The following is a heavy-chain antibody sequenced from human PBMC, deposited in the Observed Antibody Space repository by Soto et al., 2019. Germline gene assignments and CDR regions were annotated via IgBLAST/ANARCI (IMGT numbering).Heavy chain of an antibody. CDR3: AKDFPYHQLGPIDY. V-gene: IGHV3-30*18. CDR2: ISYDGSNK. CDR1: GFTFSSYG. J-gene: IGHJ4*02. Sequence: QVQLVESGGGVVQPGRSLRLSCEASGFTFSSYGMHWVRQAPGKGLEWVAVISYDGSNKYYADSVKGRFTISRDNSKNTLCLQMNSLRAEDTAVYYCAKDFPYHQLGPIDYWGQGTLVTVSS. D-gene: IGHD2-2*01.